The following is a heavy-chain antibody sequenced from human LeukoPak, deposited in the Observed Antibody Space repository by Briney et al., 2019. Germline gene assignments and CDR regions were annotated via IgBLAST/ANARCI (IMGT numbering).Heavy chain of an antibody. Sequence: PGGSLRLSCAASGFTFSSYAMSWVRQAPGKGLEWVSAIRGSGGSTYYADSVKGRFTISRDNSKNTLYLQMNSLRAEDTAVYYCAKDSTITFGGVIVPPLYFDYWGQGTLVTVSS. CDR1: GFTFSSYA. CDR3: AKDSTITFGGVIVPPLYFDY. CDR2: IRGSGGST. V-gene: IGHV3-23*01. J-gene: IGHJ4*02. D-gene: IGHD3-16*02.